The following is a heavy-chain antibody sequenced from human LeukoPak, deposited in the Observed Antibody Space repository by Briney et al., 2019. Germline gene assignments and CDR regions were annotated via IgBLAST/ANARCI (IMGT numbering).Heavy chain of an antibody. CDR2: IYYSGST. J-gene: IGHJ3*02. Sequence: PSETLSLTCTVSGGSISSYYWSWIRQPPGKGLEWIGYIYYSGSTNYKPSLKSRVTISVDTSKNQFSLKLSSVTAADTAVYYCARDGYSYGPNAFDIWGQGTMVTVSS. D-gene: IGHD5-18*01. CDR1: GGSISSYY. CDR3: ARDGYSYGPNAFDI. V-gene: IGHV4-59*12.